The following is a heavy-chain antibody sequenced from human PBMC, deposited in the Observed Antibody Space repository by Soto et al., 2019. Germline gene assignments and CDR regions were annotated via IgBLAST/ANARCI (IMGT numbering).Heavy chain of an antibody. CDR3: ARDLGQQLFDY. J-gene: IGHJ4*02. CDR2: ISAYNGNK. V-gene: IGHV1-18*01. CDR1: GYTFTSYG. Sequence: QVQLVQSGAEVKKPGASVKVSCKASGYTFTSYGISWLRHAPGQGLEWMGWISAYNGNKKYEQKLQGRVSMTTDTSTSTDYMELRSLRSEDTAVYYCARDLGQQLFDYWGQGTLVTVSS. D-gene: IGHD6-13*01.